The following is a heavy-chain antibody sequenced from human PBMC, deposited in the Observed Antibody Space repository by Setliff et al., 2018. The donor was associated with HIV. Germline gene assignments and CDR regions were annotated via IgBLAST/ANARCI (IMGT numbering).Heavy chain of an antibody. Sequence: GASVQVSCKVSGYSLTELSMHWVRQVPGKGFEWMGGFDPLKGKMVYAQAFRGRVTLTEVKSTETVYMELRRLGSDDTAVYYCTSFIWALGYFDYWGQGALVTVSS. D-gene: IGHD7-27*01. CDR1: GYSLTELS. CDR3: TSFIWALGYFDY. CDR2: FDPLKGKM. V-gene: IGHV1-24*01. J-gene: IGHJ4*02.